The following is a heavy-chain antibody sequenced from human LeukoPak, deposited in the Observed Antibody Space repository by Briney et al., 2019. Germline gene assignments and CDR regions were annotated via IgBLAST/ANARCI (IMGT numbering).Heavy chain of an antibody. D-gene: IGHD3-3*01. Sequence: GGSLRLSCAASGFTFSSYWMHWVRQAPGKGLVWVSRINTDGSSTSYADSVKGRFTISRDNAKNTLYLQMNSLRAEDTAVYYCARGKYDFWSGYYMDVWGKGTTVTVSS. CDR2: INTDGSST. CDR1: GFTFSSYW. J-gene: IGHJ6*03. V-gene: IGHV3-74*01. CDR3: ARGKYDFWSGYYMDV.